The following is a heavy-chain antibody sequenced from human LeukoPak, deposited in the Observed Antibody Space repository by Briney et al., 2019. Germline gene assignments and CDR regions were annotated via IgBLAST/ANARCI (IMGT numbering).Heavy chain of an antibody. Sequence: PSETLSLTCSVSGGSISSYYWSWIRQPPGKGLEWIGHIYYSGSTNYNPSLKSRVTISIDTSKNKFSLKLSSVTAADTAVYYCARGSSRYYYGWGQGTLVTVSS. CDR2: IYYSGST. D-gene: IGHD3-22*01. J-gene: IGHJ4*02. CDR1: GGSISSYY. CDR3: ARGSSRYYYG. V-gene: IGHV4-59*08.